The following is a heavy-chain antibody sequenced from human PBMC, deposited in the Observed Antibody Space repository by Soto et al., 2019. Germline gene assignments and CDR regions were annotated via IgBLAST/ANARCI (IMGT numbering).Heavy chain of an antibody. D-gene: IGHD5-18*01. CDR2: SYYSGST. V-gene: IGHV4-39*01. CDR3: ARNGYSYGYGYYYYGMDV. Sequence: PSETLSLTCTVSGGSISSSSYYWGWIRQPPGKGLEWIGSSYYSGSTYYNPSLKSRVTISVDTSKNQFSLKLSSVTAADTAVYYCARNGYSYGYGYYYYGMDVWGQGTTVTVSS. J-gene: IGHJ6*02. CDR1: GGSISSSSYY.